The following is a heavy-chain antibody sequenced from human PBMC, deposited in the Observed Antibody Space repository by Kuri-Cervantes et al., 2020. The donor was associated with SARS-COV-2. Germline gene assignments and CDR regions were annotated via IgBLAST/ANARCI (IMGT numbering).Heavy chain of an antibody. V-gene: IGHV3-49*04. CDR3: TWTDSSGYYFDFGY. CDR2: IRSKAYGGTT. J-gene: IGHJ4*02. CDR1: GFTFGDYA. D-gene: IGHD3-22*01. Sequence: GESPKISCTASGFTFGDYAMSWVRQAPGKGLEWVGFIRSKAYGGTTEYAASVKGRFTISRDDSKSIAYLQMNSLKTEDTAVYYCTWTDSSGYYFDFGYWGQGTLVTVSS.